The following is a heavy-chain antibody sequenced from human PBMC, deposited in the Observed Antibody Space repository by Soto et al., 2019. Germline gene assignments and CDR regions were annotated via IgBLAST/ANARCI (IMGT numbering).Heavy chain of an antibody. V-gene: IGHV5-10-1*01. CDR3: ARQALAGTSFDP. CDR1: GYSVSNYW. CDR2: IDPSGSYT. J-gene: IGHJ5*02. D-gene: IGHD1-7*01. Sequence: GESLKISFKGSGYSVSNYWINWVRQMPGKGLEWMGRIDPSGSYTNYSPSFQGHVTISADKSISTAYLQWSSLKASDTAMYYCARQALAGTSFDPWGQGSRVTVSS.